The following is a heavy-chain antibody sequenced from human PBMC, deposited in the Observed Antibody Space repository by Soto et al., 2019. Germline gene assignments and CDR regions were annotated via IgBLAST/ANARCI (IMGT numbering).Heavy chain of an antibody. J-gene: IGHJ4*02. V-gene: IGHV1-46*01. CDR3: AKDDRYSAKYYFEY. CDR2: INPSGGST. CDR1: GSTFTNYY. Sequence: ASVKVSCKASGSTFTNYYMHCVRQAPGQGLEWMGIINPSGGSTSYPQKFQGRVTMTRDTSTGTVYMELSSLRAEDTAVYYCAKDDRYSAKYYFEYWGQGTLVTVSS. D-gene: IGHD5-12*01.